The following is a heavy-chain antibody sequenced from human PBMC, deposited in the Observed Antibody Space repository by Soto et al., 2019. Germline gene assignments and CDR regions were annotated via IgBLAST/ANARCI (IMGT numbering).Heavy chain of an antibody. J-gene: IGHJ4*02. CDR2: IIPIFGAA. V-gene: IGHV1-69*06. D-gene: IGHD3-10*01. CDR1: GGSFSSYA. Sequence: QVQLVQSGAEVKKPGSSVKVSCKASGGSFSSYAINWVRQAPGQGLEWMGGIIPIFGAANYAQKFQDRVTITADKSTSTAYMELGSLRSEDTAVYYCSRDQYGSGRISVYWGQGTLVTGSS. CDR3: SRDQYGSGRISVY.